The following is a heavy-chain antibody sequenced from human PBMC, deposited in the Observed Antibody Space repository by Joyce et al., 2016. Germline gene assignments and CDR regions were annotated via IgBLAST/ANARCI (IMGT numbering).Heavy chain of an antibody. CDR3: ARESYCSTFSCPGGTDV. J-gene: IGHJ6*04. V-gene: IGHV3-7*01. CDR2: IKEDGNEK. Sequence: EMQLVESGGGLVQPGGSLRLSCTASGFTFNNHWMTGVRQAPGKGLEWGANIKEDGNEKNYVDSVKGRLTISRDNAKKSVYLQMDSLRADDTAVYYCARESYCSTFSCPGGTDVWGRGTTVIVSS. CDR1: GFTFNNHW. D-gene: IGHD2-2*01.